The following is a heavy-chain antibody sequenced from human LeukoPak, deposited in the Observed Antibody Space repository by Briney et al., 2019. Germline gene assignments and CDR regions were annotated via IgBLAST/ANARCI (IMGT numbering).Heavy chain of an antibody. D-gene: IGHD3-16*02. Sequence: GASVKVSCKASGYTFTSYGISWVRQAPGQGLERMGWISAYNGNTNYAQKLQGRVTMTTDTSTSTAYMELRSLRSDDTAVYYCARGVFSSNYDYVWGSYRSDAFDIWGQGTMVTVSS. J-gene: IGHJ3*02. CDR3: ARGVFSSNYDYVWGSYRSDAFDI. CDR2: ISAYNGNT. V-gene: IGHV1-18*01. CDR1: GYTFTSYG.